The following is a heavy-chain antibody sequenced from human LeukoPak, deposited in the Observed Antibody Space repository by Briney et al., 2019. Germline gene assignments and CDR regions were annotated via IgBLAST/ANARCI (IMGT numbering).Heavy chain of an antibody. Sequence: GGSLRLSCAASGFTFSTYYMSWVRQAPGTGLEWVANIKQDGSEKYYVDSVKGRFTISRDNAKNSLYLQMNSLRAEDTALYYCARWDTASGVFDYWGQGTLVTVSS. J-gene: IGHJ4*02. CDR3: ARWDTASGVFDY. V-gene: IGHV3-7*03. CDR1: GFTFSTYY. CDR2: IKQDGSEK. D-gene: IGHD5-18*01.